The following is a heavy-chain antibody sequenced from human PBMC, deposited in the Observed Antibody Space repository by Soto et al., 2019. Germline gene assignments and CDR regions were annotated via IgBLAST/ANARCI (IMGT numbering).Heavy chain of an antibody. D-gene: IGHD6-19*01. CDR1: GGSISSYY. CDR3: ARAGNIAVAGNFDY. Sequence: SETLSLTCTVSGGSISSYYWSWIRQPPGKGLEWIGYIYYSGSTNYNPSLKSRVTISVDTSKNQFSLKLSSVTAADTAVYYCARAGNIAVAGNFDYWGQGTLVTVSS. V-gene: IGHV4-59*01. CDR2: IYYSGST. J-gene: IGHJ4*02.